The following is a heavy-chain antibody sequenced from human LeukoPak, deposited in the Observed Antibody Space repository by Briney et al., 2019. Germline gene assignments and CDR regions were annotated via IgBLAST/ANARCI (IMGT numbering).Heavy chain of an antibody. J-gene: IGHJ4*02. CDR1: GYSISSGYY. V-gene: IGHV4-38-2*02. CDR2: INHSGST. CDR3: ARQGSDGI. Sequence: SETLSLTCTVSGYSISSGYYWSWIRQPPGKGLEWIGEINHSGSTNYNPSLKSRVTISVDTSKNQFSLKLSSVTAADTAVYYCARQGSDGIWGQGTLVTVSS. D-gene: IGHD2-15*01.